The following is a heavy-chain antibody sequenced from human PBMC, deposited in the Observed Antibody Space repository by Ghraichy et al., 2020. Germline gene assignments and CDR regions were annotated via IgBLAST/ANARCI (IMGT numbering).Heavy chain of an antibody. CDR2: ISSSSSYI. J-gene: IGHJ4*02. Sequence: GGSLRLSCAASGFTFSSYSMNWVRQAPGKGLEWVSSISSSSSYIYYADSVKGRFTISRDNAKNSLYLQMNSLRAEDTAVYYCARDPVRSGNFDYWGQGTLVTVSS. D-gene: IGHD3-10*01. V-gene: IGHV3-21*01. CDR3: ARDPVRSGNFDY. CDR1: GFTFSSYS.